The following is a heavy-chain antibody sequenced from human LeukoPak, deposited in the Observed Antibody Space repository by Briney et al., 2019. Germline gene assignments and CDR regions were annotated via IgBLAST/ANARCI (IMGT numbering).Heavy chain of an antibody. Sequence: PGGSLRLSCAASGFTFSSYWMSWVRQAPGKGLEWVGRIKSKTDGRTTDYAAPVKGRFTISRDDSKNTLYLQMNSLKTEDTAVYYCTTYSGSYYAPYYFDYWGQGTLVTVSS. V-gene: IGHV3-15*01. J-gene: IGHJ4*02. CDR3: TTYSGSYYAPYYFDY. CDR1: GFTFSSYW. D-gene: IGHD1-26*01. CDR2: IKSKTDGRTT.